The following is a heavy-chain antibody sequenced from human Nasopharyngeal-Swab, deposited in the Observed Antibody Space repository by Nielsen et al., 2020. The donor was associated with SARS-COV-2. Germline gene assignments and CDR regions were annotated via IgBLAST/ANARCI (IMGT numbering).Heavy chain of an antibody. CDR1: GGSISSYY. Sequence: SETLSLTCTVSGGSISSYYWSWIRQPPGKGLEWIGYIYYSGSTNYNPSLKSRVTISVDTSKNPFSLKLSSVTAADTAVYYCARDRGWYVDYWGQGTLVTVSS. CDR2: IYYSGST. V-gene: IGHV4-59*01. D-gene: IGHD3-10*01. CDR3: ARDRGWYVDY. J-gene: IGHJ4*02.